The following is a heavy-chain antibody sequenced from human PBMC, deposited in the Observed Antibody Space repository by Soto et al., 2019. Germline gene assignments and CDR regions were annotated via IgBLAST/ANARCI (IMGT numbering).Heavy chain of an antibody. V-gene: IGHV3-30-3*01. CDR2: ISYDGSNK. D-gene: IGHD3-9*01. CDR1: GFTFSSYA. Sequence: LRLSCAASGFTFSSYAMHWVRQAPGKGLEWVAVISYDGSNKYYSDSVKGRFTISRDNSKNTLYLQMNSLRAEDTAVYYCASLHYDILTGTTHTTDYGGQGTL. J-gene: IGHJ4*02. CDR3: ASLHYDILTGTTHTTDY.